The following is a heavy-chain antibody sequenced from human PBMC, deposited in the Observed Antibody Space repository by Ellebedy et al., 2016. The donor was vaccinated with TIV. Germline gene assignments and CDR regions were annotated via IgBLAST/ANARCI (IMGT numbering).Heavy chain of an antibody. CDR1: GGSISSSSNF. J-gene: IGHJ4*02. D-gene: IGHD6-19*01. CDR3: ARDHIGSGWYHY. Sequence: SETLSLTCTVSGGSISSSSNFWAWIRQPPGKGREWIGSFYSRGNTYYNPSLRSRVTISVDTSKNQVSLRLTSVTAADTAVFYCARDHIGSGWYHYWGQGTLVTVSS. V-gene: IGHV4-39*07. CDR2: FYSRGNT.